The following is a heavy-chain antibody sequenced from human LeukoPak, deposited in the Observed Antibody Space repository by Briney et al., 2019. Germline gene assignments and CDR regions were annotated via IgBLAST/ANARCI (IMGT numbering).Heavy chain of an antibody. D-gene: IGHD3-10*01. CDR1: GGSISSGSYY. Sequence: SETLSLTCTVSGGSISSGSYYWSWIRQPARKGLEWIGRIYTTGSTNYNPSLKSRVTISVDTSKNQFSLKMSSVTAADTAVYYCARDRDHYGSGSFFDPWGQGTLVTVSS. CDR2: IYTTGST. V-gene: IGHV4-61*02. J-gene: IGHJ5*02. CDR3: ARDRDHYGSGSFFDP.